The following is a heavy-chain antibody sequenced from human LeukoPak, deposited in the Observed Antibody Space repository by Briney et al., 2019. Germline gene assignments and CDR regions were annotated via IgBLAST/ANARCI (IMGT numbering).Heavy chain of an antibody. Sequence: GGSLRLSCAASGFTFSSYEMNWVRQAPGKGLEWVSYVSSSGRTIYYADSVKGRFTISRDNAQNSLYLQMNSLRAEDTAVYYCARATRGVASDFDYWGQGTLVTVSS. V-gene: IGHV3-48*03. D-gene: IGHD2-15*01. CDR2: VSSSGRTI. J-gene: IGHJ4*02. CDR1: GFTFSSYE. CDR3: ARATRGVASDFDY.